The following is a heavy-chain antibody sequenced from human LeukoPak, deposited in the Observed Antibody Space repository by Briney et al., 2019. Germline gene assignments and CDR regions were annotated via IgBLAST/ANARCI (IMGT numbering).Heavy chain of an antibody. CDR3: AKDRVRGVIREDYFDY. V-gene: IGHV3-30*18. Sequence: PGGSLRLSCAASGFTFSSYGTHWVRQAPGKGLEWVAVISYDGSNKYYADSVKGRFTISRDNSKNTLYLQMNSLRAEDTAVYYCAKDRVRGVIREDYFDYWGQGTLVTVSS. CDR2: ISYDGSNK. J-gene: IGHJ4*02. CDR1: GFTFSSYG. D-gene: IGHD3-10*01.